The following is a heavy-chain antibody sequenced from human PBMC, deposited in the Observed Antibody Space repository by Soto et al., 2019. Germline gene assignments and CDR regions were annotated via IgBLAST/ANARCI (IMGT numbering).Heavy chain of an antibody. V-gene: IGHV5-51*01. CDR3: VRGSPSYYYYYMDV. Sequence: GESLKISCQGSGYSFTSSWLAWVRQMPGKGLEWMGIIYPSDSDTRYSPSFQGRVTISADKSISTAYLQWSSLKASDTAMYYCVRGSPSYYYYYMDVWGKGTMVTAP. CDR2: IYPSDSDT. J-gene: IGHJ6*03. CDR1: GYSFTSSW.